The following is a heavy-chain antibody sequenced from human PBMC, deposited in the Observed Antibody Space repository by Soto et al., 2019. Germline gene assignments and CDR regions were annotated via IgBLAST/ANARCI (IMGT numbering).Heavy chain of an antibody. Sequence: EVQLLESGGGLVQPGGSLRLSCAASGFTFSSYAMSWVRQAPGKGLEWVSTITSSGGNSYYADSVKGRFTISRDNSKNTLYLQMNSLRSEDSNVYYCAKGLTTVTAFSFGDWGQGTLVAVSS. D-gene: IGHD4-17*01. CDR1: GFTFSSYA. J-gene: IGHJ4*02. V-gene: IGHV3-23*01. CDR3: AKGLTTVTAFSFGD. CDR2: ITSSGGNS.